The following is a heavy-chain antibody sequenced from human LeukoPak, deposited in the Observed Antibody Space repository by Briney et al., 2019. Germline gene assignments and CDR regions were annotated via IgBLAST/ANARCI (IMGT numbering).Heavy chain of an antibody. CDR1: GYTFTNYD. CDR3: ARGFPPLGRGVYY. Sequence: ASVKVSCKASGYTFTNYDINWVRQATGQGLEWMGWMNPNSGNTGYAQTFQGRVTMTGNTSISTAYMELSSLKSDDTAVYYCARGFPPLGRGVYYWGQGTLVTVSS. D-gene: IGHD3-10*01. V-gene: IGHV1-8*01. CDR2: MNPNSGNT. J-gene: IGHJ4*02.